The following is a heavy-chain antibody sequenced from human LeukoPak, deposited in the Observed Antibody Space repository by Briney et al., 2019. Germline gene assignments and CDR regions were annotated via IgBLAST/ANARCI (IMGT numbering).Heavy chain of an antibody. CDR3: ARYSSGWFALDY. V-gene: IGHV4-30-4*08. CDR1: GGSISSGDYY. CDR2: IYYSGST. D-gene: IGHD6-19*01. Sequence: PSETLSLTCTVSGGSISSGDYYWSWIRQPPGKGLEWIGYIYYSGSTYCNPSLKSRVTISVDTSKNQFSLKLSSVTAADTAVYYCARYSSGWFALDYWGQGTLVTVSS. J-gene: IGHJ4*02.